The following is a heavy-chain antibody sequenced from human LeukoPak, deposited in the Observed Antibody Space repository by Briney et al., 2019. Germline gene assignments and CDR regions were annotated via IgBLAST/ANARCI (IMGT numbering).Heavy chain of an antibody. V-gene: IGHV4-38-2*02. CDR2: FYHTESP. Sequence: SETLSLTCTVSSYSLSSLYYWGWIGQTPEKGLEWIGRFYHTESPYSNPSLKSRVSIPLDTSTNQFSLILTSVAAADTAVYYCASNGGFGELLYLLPHWGRGTLVTVSS. CDR1: SYSLSSLYY. CDR3: ASNGGFGELLYLLPH. J-gene: IGHJ4*02. D-gene: IGHD3-10*01.